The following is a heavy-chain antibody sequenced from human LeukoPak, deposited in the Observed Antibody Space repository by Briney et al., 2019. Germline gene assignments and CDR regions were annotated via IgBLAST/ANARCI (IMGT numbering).Heavy chain of an antibody. J-gene: IGHJ4*02. CDR3: ARDRFYRLDY. D-gene: IGHD2/OR15-2a*01. CDR1: GFTFSSYS. V-gene: IGHV3-21*01. CDR2: ISSSSSYI. Sequence: PGGSLRLSCAASGFTFSSYSTNWVRQAPGKGLEWVSSISSSSSYIYYADSVKGRFTISRDNAKDSLYLQMNSLRAEDTAVYYCARDRFYRLDYWGQGTLVTVSS.